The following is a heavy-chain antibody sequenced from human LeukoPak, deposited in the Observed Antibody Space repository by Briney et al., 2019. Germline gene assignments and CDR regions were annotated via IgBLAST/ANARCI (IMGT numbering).Heavy chain of an antibody. CDR3: ARGGLSYYYMDV. Sequence: SETLSLTCTVSGGSINSYYWSWIRQPPGKGLEWIGHIYYTGSTNYSPSLESRVAISVDRSKNQFSLRLSSVTAADTAVYYCARGGLSYYYMDVWGKGTTVTVSS. V-gene: IGHV4-59*01. CDR2: IYYTGST. J-gene: IGHJ6*03. CDR1: GGSINSYY.